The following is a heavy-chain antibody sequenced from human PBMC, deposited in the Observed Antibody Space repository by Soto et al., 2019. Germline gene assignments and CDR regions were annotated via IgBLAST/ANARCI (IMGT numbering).Heavy chain of an antibody. CDR1: GFTFSSYG. V-gene: IGHV3-30*18. Sequence: QVQLVESGGGVVQPGRSLRLSCAASGFTFSSYGMHWVRQAPGKGLEWVAVISYDGSNKYYADSVKGRFTISRDNSKNTLYLQMNSLRAEDTAVYYCAKPGVYSSGWYDYWGQGTLVTVSS. J-gene: IGHJ4*02. CDR3: AKPGVYSSGWYDY. D-gene: IGHD6-19*01. CDR2: ISYDGSNK.